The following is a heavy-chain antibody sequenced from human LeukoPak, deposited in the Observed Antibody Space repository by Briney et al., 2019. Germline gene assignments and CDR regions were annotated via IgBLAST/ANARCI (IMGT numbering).Heavy chain of an antibody. Sequence: RASVKVSCKTSGYIFTNYGVSWVRQAPGQGLEWMGGIIPIFGTANYAQKFQGRVTITADESTSTAYMELSSLRSEDTAVYYCARDTDTAMVEDYWGQGTLVTVSS. CDR1: GYIFTNYG. D-gene: IGHD5-18*01. CDR3: ARDTDTAMVEDY. V-gene: IGHV1-69*13. CDR2: IIPIFGTA. J-gene: IGHJ4*02.